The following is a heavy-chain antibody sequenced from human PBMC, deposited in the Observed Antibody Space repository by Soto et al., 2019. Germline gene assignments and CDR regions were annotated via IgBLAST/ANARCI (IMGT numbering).Heavy chain of an antibody. V-gene: IGHV1-69*13. CDR1: GGTFSSYA. D-gene: IGHD3-3*01. Sequence: SVKVSCKASGGTFSSYAISWVRQAPGQGLEWMGGIIPIFGTANYAQKFQGRVTITADESTSTAYMELSSLRSEDTAVYYCARDQSVFDSYHYCMDVWGQGTTVTVS. J-gene: IGHJ6*02. CDR2: IIPIFGTA. CDR3: ARDQSVFDSYHYCMDV.